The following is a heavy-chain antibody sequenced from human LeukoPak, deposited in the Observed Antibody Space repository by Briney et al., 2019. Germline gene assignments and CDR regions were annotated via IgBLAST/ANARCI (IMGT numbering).Heavy chain of an antibody. V-gene: IGHV1-18*01. CDR3: ARDYYDSSGYGY. Sequence: ASVKVSCKASGYTFTSYAMNWVRQAPGQGLEWMGWISAYNGNTNYAQKLQGRVTMTTDTSTSTAYMELRSLRSDDTAVYYCARDYYDSSGYGYWGQGTLVTVSS. CDR2: ISAYNGNT. D-gene: IGHD3-22*01. J-gene: IGHJ4*02. CDR1: GYTFTSYA.